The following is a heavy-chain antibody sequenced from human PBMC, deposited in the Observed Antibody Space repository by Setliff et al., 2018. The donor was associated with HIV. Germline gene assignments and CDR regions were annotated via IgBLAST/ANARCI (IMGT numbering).Heavy chain of an antibody. D-gene: IGHD6-6*01. CDR1: GGSISNYY. J-gene: IGHJ4*02. V-gene: IGHV4-59*01. CDR3: ARIWGDSSGQDY. CDR2: IYYSGST. Sequence: ETLSLTCTVFGGSISNYYWSWIRQPPGKGLEWIGYIYYSGSTNYNPSLNGRVTMSVDMSKNQFSLKLSSVTAADTAVYYCARIWGDSSGQDYWGQGTLVTVSS.